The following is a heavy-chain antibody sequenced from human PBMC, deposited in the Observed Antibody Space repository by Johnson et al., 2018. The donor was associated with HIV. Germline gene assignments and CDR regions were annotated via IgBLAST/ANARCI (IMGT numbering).Heavy chain of an antibody. J-gene: IGHJ3*02. D-gene: IGHD3-16*01. V-gene: IGHV3-23*04. CDR3: ASQVRGLRLGVDAFDI. CDR2: ISGSGGST. Sequence: VQLVESGGGLVQPGGSLRFSCAVSGFTFSSYAMSWVRQAPGKGLEWVSAISGSGGSTYYADSVKGRFTISRDNSKNTLYLQMNKLRAEDTAVYFCASQVRGLRLGVDAFDIWGQGTMVTVSS. CDR1: GFTFSSYA.